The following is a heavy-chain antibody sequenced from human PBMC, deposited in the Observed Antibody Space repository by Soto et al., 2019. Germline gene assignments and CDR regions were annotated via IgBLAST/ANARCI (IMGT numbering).Heavy chain of an antibody. CDR2: ISYDGSNK. J-gene: IGHJ3*02. Sequence: GGSLRLSCAASSFNFPAYAMNWVRQAPGKGLQWVAVISYDGSNKYYADSVKGRFTISRDNSKNTLYLQMNSLRAEDTAVYYCAKVISVVVADNDAFDIWGQGTMVTVSS. V-gene: IGHV3-30*18. CDR1: SFNFPAYA. CDR3: AKVISVVVADNDAFDI. D-gene: IGHD2-15*01.